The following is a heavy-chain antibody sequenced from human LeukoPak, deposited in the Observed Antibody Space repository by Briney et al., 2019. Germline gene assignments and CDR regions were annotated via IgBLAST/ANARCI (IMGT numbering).Heavy chain of an antibody. CDR3: AVEGGQQLVRAHY. CDR2: INHRGST. J-gene: IGHJ4*02. CDR1: DGSFNGSFSGYF. Sequence: SETLSLTCAVYDGSFNGSFSGYFWGWLRQPPGKGLEWIGEINHRGSTNYNPSLKSRVTISLDTSKKQFSLTLISVTAADTAVYYCAVEGGQQLVRAHYWGQGTLVTVSS. D-gene: IGHD6-13*01. V-gene: IGHV4-34*01.